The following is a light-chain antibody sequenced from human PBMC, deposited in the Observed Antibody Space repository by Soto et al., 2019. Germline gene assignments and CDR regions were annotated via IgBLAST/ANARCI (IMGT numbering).Light chain of an antibody. CDR1: SSDVGGDNY. Sequence: QSVLTQPPSASGSPGQSVTISCTGTSSDVGGDNYVSWYQQHPGKAPKLMIYEVSKRSSGVPDRFSGSKSGNTASLTVSGLQAEDEADYYCSSYGGNVDVLFGGGTQLTVL. J-gene: IGLJ7*01. V-gene: IGLV2-8*01. CDR2: EVS. CDR3: SSYGGNVDVL.